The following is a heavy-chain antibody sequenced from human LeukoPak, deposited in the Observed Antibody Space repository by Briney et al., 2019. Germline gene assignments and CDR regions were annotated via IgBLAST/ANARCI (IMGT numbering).Heavy chain of an antibody. CDR3: TTEQSSGYSGDY. CDR2: IKSKTDGATT. D-gene: IGHD3-22*01. J-gene: IGHJ4*02. Sequence: PGGSLRLSCAASGFTFSNAWMSWVRQAPGKGREWVGHIKSKTDGATTDYAAPVKGRFTISRDDSKNTLYLQMNSLKTEDTAVYYCTTEQSSGYSGDYWGQGTLVTVSS. V-gene: IGHV3-15*01. CDR1: GFTFSNAW.